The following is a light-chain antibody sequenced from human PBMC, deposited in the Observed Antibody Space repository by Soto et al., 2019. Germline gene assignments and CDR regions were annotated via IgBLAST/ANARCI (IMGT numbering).Light chain of an antibody. CDR3: QQYYRSWT. CDR1: QSVSSD. J-gene: IGKJ1*01. V-gene: IGKV3-15*01. Sequence: EIVMTQSPATLSVSPGERATLSCRASQSVSSDLAWYQQKPGQARSLLIYAASTRATGIPARFSGSGSGTEFTLTISSLQSEDFAVYYCQQYYRSWTFGQGTKVEIK. CDR2: AAS.